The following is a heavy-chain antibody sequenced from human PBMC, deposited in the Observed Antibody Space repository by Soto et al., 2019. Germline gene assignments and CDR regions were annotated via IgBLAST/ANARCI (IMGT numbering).Heavy chain of an antibody. J-gene: IGHJ6*02. CDR1: GYSFTSYW. D-gene: IGHD6-6*01. CDR3: ARQERLYSSSGYYYGMHX. V-gene: IGHV5-10-1*01. CDR2: IDPSDSYT. Sequence: PGESLKISCKGSGYSFTSYWISWVRQMPGNGLALMVMIDPSDSYTNYRPSFQGHVTISAYKSISTAYLQWSSLKASDPAMYYCARQERLYSSSGYYYGMHXWGQGTTVTAS.